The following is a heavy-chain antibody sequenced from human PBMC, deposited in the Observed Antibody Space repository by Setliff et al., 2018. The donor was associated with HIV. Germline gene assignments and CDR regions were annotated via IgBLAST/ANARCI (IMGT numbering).Heavy chain of an antibody. CDR3: ARVQGINITLARGASAGLDV. J-gene: IGHJ6*04. V-gene: IGHV1-3*01. Sequence: ASVKVSCKASGYTFTSYAMHWVRQAPGQRLEWMGWINAGNGDTKYSQKFQGRVTATTDTSASTAYMELSSLRSEDTAVYYCARVQGINITLARGASAGLDVWGKGTTVTVSS. CDR1: GYTFTSYA. D-gene: IGHD3-10*01. CDR2: INAGNGDT.